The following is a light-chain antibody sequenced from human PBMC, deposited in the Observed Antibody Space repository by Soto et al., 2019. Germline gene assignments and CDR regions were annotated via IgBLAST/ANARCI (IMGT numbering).Light chain of an antibody. CDR2: HAS. Sequence: DIQMTQSPSSLSASIGDRVTITCQASQNITNNLSWYQQKPGKAPNLLIYHASKLAKGVTSRFSGSGSGTDFSFIITSLQREDLATYYCQQYYGLPPRTFGQGPTLEIK. J-gene: IGKJ5*01. V-gene: IGKV1-33*01. CDR3: QQYYGLPPRT. CDR1: QNITNN.